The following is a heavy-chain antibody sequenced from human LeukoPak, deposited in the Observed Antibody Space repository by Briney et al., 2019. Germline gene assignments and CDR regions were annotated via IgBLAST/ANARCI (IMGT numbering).Heavy chain of an antibody. CDR1: GFTFSSYA. D-gene: IGHD3-22*01. CDR3: AKGKDTYNYDSSGYYFGEY. J-gene: IGHJ4*02. V-gene: IGHV3-23*01. CDR2: MSGSGSST. Sequence: GSLRLSCAASGFTFSSYAMSWVRQAPGKGLEWVSAMSGSGSSTFYADSVKGRFIISRDNSKNTLYLQLNSLRAEDTAVYYCAKGKDTYNYDSSGYYFGEYWGQGTLVTVSS.